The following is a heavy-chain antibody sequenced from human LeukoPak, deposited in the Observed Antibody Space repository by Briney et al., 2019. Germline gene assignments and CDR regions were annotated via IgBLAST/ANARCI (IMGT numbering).Heavy chain of an antibody. Sequence: ASVKVSCKASGYIFTSYAMHWVRQAPGQRLEWMGWINAGNGNTKYSQKFQGRVTITRDTSASTAYMELSRLRSDDTAVYYCAKEKYYFDSSGYYDYWGQGTLVTVSS. V-gene: IGHV1-3*01. CDR2: INAGNGNT. J-gene: IGHJ4*02. CDR1: GYIFTSYA. D-gene: IGHD3-22*01. CDR3: AKEKYYFDSSGYYDY.